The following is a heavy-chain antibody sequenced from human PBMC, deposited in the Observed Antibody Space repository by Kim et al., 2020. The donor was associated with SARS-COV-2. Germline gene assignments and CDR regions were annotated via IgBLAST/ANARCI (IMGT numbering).Heavy chain of an antibody. V-gene: IGHV5-51*01. J-gene: IGHJ4*02. D-gene: IGHD1-26*01. CDR2: IYPGDSDT. CDR1: GYSFTSYW. CDR3: AGSLYARSGSYSYSFIIGYDFYY. Sequence: GESLKISCKGSGYSFTSYWIGWVRQMPGKGLEWMGIIYPGDSDTRYSPSFQGQVTISADKSISTAYLQWSSLKASDTDMYYCAGSLYARSGSYSYSFIIGYDFYYCGQGTLVTVS.